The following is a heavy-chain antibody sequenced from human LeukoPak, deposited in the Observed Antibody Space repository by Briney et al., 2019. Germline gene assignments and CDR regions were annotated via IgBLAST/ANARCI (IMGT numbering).Heavy chain of an antibody. Sequence: PGGSLRLSCAASGFTFRTFAMAWVREAPGKGLQWVSSIDGSGDSTYYADSVKGRFTISRDNSKNTLYLQMNRLRAGDTAVYYCAKVIDTSMAVASADFDYWGQGNLVTVSS. CDR2: IDGSGDST. J-gene: IGHJ4*02. D-gene: IGHD6-19*01. V-gene: IGHV3-23*01. CDR1: GFTFRTFA. CDR3: AKVIDTSMAVASADFDY.